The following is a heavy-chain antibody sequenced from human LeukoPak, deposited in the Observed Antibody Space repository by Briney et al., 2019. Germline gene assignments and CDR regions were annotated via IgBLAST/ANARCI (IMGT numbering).Heavy chain of an antibody. J-gene: IGHJ4*02. D-gene: IGHD1-26*01. CDR2: ISSSGATM. CDR3: ARMGANLSR. CDR1: GFTFNTSD. Sequence: GGSLRLSCEVSGFTFNTSDMNWVRQTPGKGLDWVSYISSSGATMFYAESVRGRFTISRDNGKNSVYLQMNSLRPDDTAVYYCARMGANLSRWGQGTLVTVSS. V-gene: IGHV3-48*03.